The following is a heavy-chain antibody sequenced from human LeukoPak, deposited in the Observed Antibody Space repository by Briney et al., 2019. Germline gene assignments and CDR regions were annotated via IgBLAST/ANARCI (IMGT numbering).Heavy chain of an antibody. D-gene: IGHD3-10*02. CDR1: GFTFSSYE. V-gene: IGHV3-48*03. CDR2: ISSSGSTI. Sequence: GGSLRLSCAASGFTFSSYEMNWVRQAPGKGLEWVSYISSSGSTIYYADSVKGRSTISRDNAKNSLYLQMNSLRAEDTAVYYCARGSPYVYCLDVWGKGTTVTISS. J-gene: IGHJ6*03. CDR3: ARGSPYVYCLDV.